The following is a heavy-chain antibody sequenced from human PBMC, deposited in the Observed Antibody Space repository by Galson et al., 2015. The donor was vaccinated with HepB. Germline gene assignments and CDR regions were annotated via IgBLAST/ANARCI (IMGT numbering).Heavy chain of an antibody. CDR3: TTAPF. Sequence: SLRLSCAASGFTFTNAWMNWVRQAPGKGLEWVGRIKSKTDGGTIDYATFVKGRFIISRDDSKNTVYLQMNSLETEDTAVFYCTTAPFWGQGTLVTVSS. J-gene: IGHJ4*02. CDR2: IKSKTDGGTI. CDR1: GFTFTNAW. V-gene: IGHV3-15*01.